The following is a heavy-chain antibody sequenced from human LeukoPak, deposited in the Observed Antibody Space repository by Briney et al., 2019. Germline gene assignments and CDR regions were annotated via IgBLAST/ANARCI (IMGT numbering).Heavy chain of an antibody. CDR2: VYYSGST. V-gene: IGHV4-39*01. D-gene: IGHD1-26*01. J-gene: IGHJ3*02. CDR1: GGSFSSSGCI. Sequence: SETLSLTSTVSGGSFSSSGCIGGWIRQSPGKGLEWIGSVYYSGSTYYNPSLKGRVTISVDTSKNQFSLRLNSVTATDTAVYYCARHAGHSGRNLFAFDIWGQGTMVTVSS. CDR3: ARHAGHSGRNLFAFDI.